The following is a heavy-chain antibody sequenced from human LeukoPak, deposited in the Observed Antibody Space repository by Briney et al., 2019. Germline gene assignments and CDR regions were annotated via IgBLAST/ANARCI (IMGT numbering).Heavy chain of an antibody. CDR1: GYTFTSYY. D-gene: IGHD4-23*01. CDR2: INPSGGST. V-gene: IGHV1-46*01. J-gene: IGHJ4*02. Sequence: GASVKVSCKASGYTFTSYYMHWVRQAPGQGLEWMGIINPSGGSTSYAQKFQGRVTMTRDMSTSTVYMELSSLRSEDTAVYYCARDLTVAYFDYWGQGTLVTVSS. CDR3: ARDLTVAYFDY.